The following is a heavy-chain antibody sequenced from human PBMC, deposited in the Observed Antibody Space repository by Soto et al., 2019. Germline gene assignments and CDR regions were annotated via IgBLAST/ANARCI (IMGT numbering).Heavy chain of an antibody. CDR1: GFSFSNAW. CDR3: TTRAFYSSSYYYFGY. J-gene: IGHJ4*02. CDR2: MKTKADGGAT. D-gene: IGHD6-13*01. Sequence: EVHLVESGGGLVKPGGSLRLSCAASGFSFSNAWMSWVRQAPGKGLEWVGRMKTKADGGATDYAAPVKGRFTISRDDSKNTLYLQMDSLESDDTAVYYCTTRAFYSSSYYYFGYWGQGTLVTVSS. V-gene: IGHV3-15*05.